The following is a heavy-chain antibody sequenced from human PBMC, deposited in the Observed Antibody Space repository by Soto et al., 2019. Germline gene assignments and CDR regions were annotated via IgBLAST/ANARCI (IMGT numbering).Heavy chain of an antibody. CDR2: IYYSGST. Sequence: QVQLQESGPGLVKPSETLSLTCTVSGGSISSYYWSWIRQPPGKGLEWIGYIYYSGSTNYNPSLRSRVTISVDTSKNQFSLKLSSVTAADTAVYYCARDGRAVAGIDAFDIWGPGTMVTVSS. CDR3: ARDGRAVAGIDAFDI. V-gene: IGHV4-59*01. CDR1: GGSISSYY. D-gene: IGHD6-19*01. J-gene: IGHJ3*02.